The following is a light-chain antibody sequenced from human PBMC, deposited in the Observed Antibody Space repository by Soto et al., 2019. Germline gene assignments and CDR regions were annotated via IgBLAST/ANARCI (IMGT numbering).Light chain of an antibody. V-gene: IGLV2-14*01. CDR2: GVT. Sequence: QSVLTQPASVSGSPGQSITISCTGTDSDVGGYNFVSWYQQHPGKAPKLMIYGVTNRPSGVSNRFSGSKSGNTASLTISGLQAEDDANYYCSSYTGTLDVFGTGTKVTVL. CDR1: DSDVGGYNF. J-gene: IGLJ1*01. CDR3: SSYTGTLDV.